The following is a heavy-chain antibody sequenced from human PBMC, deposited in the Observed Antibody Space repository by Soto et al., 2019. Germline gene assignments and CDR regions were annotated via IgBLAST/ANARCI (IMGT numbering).Heavy chain of an antibody. D-gene: IGHD1-26*01. Sequence: QITLKESSPALVKPTQTLTLTCSFSGFSLSTSAVGVGWIRQPPGKALEWLPLIYWDGDKRYSPSLKSRLTITKDTSKNQVVLTMTNMDPVDTATYFCVHSRGSPQYYYYYSLDVWGQGTTVTVSS. V-gene: IGHV2-5*02. J-gene: IGHJ6*02. CDR3: VHSRGSPQYYYYYSLDV. CDR1: GFSLSTSAVG. CDR2: IYWDGDK.